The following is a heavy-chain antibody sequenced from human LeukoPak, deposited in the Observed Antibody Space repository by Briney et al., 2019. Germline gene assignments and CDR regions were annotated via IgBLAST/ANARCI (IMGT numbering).Heavy chain of an antibody. V-gene: IGHV1-18*04. D-gene: IGHD3-9*01. CDR3: ARDEHYDIVTGYWGYYYYGMDV. CDR2: ISAYNGNT. J-gene: IGHJ6*04. CDR1: GYTFTSYG. Sequence: EASVKVSCKASGYTFTSYGISWVRQAPGQGLEWMGWISAYNGNTNYAQKLQCRVTMTTDTSTSTAYMELRSLRSDDTAVYYFARDEHYDIVTGYWGYYYYGMDVWGKGTTVTVSS.